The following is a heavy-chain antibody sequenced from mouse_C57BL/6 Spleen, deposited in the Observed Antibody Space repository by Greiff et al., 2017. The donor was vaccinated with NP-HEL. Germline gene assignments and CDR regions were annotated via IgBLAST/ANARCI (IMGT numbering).Heavy chain of an antibody. CDR3: ARGGYGSWFAS. Sequence: EVQLQQSGPELVKPGASVKIPCKASGYTFTDYNMDWVKQSNGKSLEWIGDINPNNGGTIYNQKFKGKATLTVDKSSSTAYMELRSLTSEDTAVYYCARGGYGSWFASWGQGTLVTVSA. CDR1: GYTFTDYN. V-gene: IGHV1-18*01. J-gene: IGHJ3*01. CDR2: INPNNGGT. D-gene: IGHD1-1*01.